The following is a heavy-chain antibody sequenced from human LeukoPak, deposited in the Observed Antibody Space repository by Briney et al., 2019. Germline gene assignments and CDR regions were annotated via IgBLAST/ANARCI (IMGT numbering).Heavy chain of an antibody. CDR1: GYSISSGYH. J-gene: IGHJ4*02. Sequence: SEALSLTCVVSGYSISSGYHWGWIRQPPGKGLEWIGSMSHSGSTYYNPSLRNRITIFVDTSKNQFSLKLSSVTAADTAVYYCARHEWNYVTYFDFWGQGTRVTVSS. CDR3: ARHEWNYVTYFDF. D-gene: IGHD1-7*01. CDR2: MSHSGST. V-gene: IGHV4-38-2*01.